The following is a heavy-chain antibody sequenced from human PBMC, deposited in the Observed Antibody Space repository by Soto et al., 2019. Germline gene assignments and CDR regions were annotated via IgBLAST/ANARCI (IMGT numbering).Heavy chain of an antibody. CDR1: GFTFSSYA. Sequence: GGSLRLSCAASGFTFSSYAMSWVRQAPGKGLEWVSAISGSGGSTYYADSVKGRFTISRDNSKNELYLQMNSLRAEDTAVYYCAKDPTIVVVPAAIDYWGQGTLVTVSS. J-gene: IGHJ4*02. CDR3: AKDPTIVVVPAAIDY. CDR2: ISGSGGST. V-gene: IGHV3-23*01. D-gene: IGHD2-2*01.